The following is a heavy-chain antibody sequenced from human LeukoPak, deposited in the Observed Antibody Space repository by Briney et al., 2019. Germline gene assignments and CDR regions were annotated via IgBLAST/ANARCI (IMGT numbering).Heavy chain of an antibody. D-gene: IGHD5-12*01. J-gene: IGHJ6*03. CDR1: GYTFISYG. V-gene: IGHV1-18*01. CDR3: ARRWQSVATPGYYYYYMDV. Sequence: GASVKVSCKASGYTFISYGISWVRQAPGQGLEWMGWISAYNGNTNYAQKLQGRVTMTTDTSTSTAYMELRSLRSDDTAVYYCARRWQSVATPGYYYYYMDVWGKGTTVTVSS. CDR2: ISAYNGNT.